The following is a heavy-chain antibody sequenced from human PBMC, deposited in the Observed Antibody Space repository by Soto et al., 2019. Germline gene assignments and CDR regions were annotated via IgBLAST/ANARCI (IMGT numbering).Heavy chain of an antibody. D-gene: IGHD2-15*01. CDR1: GFTFTNSA. CDR2: VVVGSGNT. Sequence: QMQLVQSGPEVKKPGTSVKVSCKASGFTFTNSAVQWVRQTRGQPLEWMGWVVVGSGNTNYAQKFQERVTITRDMSTSTAYMELSSLRSEDTAVYYCAADPTQIYHYWYAMDVWGQGTTVTVSS. CDR3: AADPTQIYHYWYAMDV. V-gene: IGHV1-58*01. J-gene: IGHJ6*02.